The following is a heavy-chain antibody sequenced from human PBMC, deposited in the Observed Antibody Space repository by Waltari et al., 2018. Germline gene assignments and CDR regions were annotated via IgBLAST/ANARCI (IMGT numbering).Heavy chain of an antibody. V-gene: IGHV1-69*05. CDR1: GGPFSSYA. Sequence: QVQLVQSGAEVKKPGSSVRVSCKASGGPFSSYAISWVRQAPGQGLEWMGGIIPIFGTANYAQKCQGRVTITTDESTSTAYMELSSLRSEDTAVYYCARATMVQDLLDYWGQGTLVTVSS. J-gene: IGHJ4*02. D-gene: IGHD3-10*01. CDR2: IIPIFGTA. CDR3: ARATMVQDLLDY.